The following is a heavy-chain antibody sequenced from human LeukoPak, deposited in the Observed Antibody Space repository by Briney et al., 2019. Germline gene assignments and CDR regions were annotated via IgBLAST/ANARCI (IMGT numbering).Heavy chain of an antibody. CDR2: IYYSGST. J-gene: IGHJ4*02. V-gene: IGHV4-39*07. D-gene: IGHD6-13*01. Sequence: SETLSLTCSVSGGSISSSSSYWGWIRQPPGKGLEWIGSIYYSGSTYYKPSLKSRVTISLDTSKNQFSLKLSSVTAADTAVYYCARAYSPPQWSPFDYWGQGTLVTVSS. CDR1: GGSISSSSSY. CDR3: ARAYSPPQWSPFDY.